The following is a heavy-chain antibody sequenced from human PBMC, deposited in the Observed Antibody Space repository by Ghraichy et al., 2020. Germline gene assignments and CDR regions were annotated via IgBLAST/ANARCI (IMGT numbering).Heavy chain of an antibody. CDR1: GVSFKDYF. D-gene: IGHD6-19*01. CDR3: VYSSGSWRVHS. V-gene: IGHV4-34*01. Sequence: SQTLSLTCAVYGVSFKDYFWGWIRQPPGEGLQWIGEMHHSRGTNYNPSLKSRVTLSVDTSKNQFSLKLRSVTAADTAIYYCVYSSGSWRVHSWGQGTLVTVST. CDR2: MHHSRGT. J-gene: IGHJ4*02.